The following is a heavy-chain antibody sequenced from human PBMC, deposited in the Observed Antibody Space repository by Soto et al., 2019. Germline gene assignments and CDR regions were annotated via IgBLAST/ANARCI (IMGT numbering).Heavy chain of an antibody. J-gene: IGHJ3*02. CDR3: AHPRGYGVFDAIDI. Sequence: PGGALRLSCAASVFIFSKYAMNWVRQAPGKGLEWVSAITSSGDTTDYAASVRGRFTISRDNSTNALYLHMRSLRPEDTAVYYCAHPRGYGVFDAIDIWGQGTMVTVSS. V-gene: IGHV3-23*01. CDR2: ITSSGDTT. CDR1: VFIFSKYA. D-gene: IGHD4-17*01.